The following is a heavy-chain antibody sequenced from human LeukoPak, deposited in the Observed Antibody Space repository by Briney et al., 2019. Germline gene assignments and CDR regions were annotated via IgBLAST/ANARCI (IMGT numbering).Heavy chain of an antibody. CDR3: ARESHSYYYGMDV. CDR1: GFTFSSYA. Sequence: GGSLRLSCAASGFTFSSYAMSWVRQAPGKGLEWVSAISGSGGSTYYADSVKGRFTISRDNSKNSLYLQMNSLRAEDTAVYYCARESHSYYYGMDVWGQGTTVTVSS. V-gene: IGHV3-23*01. CDR2: ISGSGGST. J-gene: IGHJ6*02.